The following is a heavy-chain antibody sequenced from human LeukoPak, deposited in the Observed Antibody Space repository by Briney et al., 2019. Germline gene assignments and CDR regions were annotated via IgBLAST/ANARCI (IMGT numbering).Heavy chain of an antibody. V-gene: IGHV4-4*08. D-gene: IGHD2-15*01. J-gene: IGHJ4*02. CDR2: IYNSGST. Sequence: PSETLSLTCTVSGVSISIYYWSWIRQPPGKGLEWIGYIYNSGSTNYNPSLKSRVTISVDTSKNQFSLKLSSVTAADTAVYYCARPGDCSGGSCRYYFDYWGQGTLVTVSS. CDR3: ARPGDCSGGSCRYYFDY. CDR1: GVSISIYY.